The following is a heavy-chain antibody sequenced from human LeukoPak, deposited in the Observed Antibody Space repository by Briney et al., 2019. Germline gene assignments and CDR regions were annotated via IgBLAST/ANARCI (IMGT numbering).Heavy chain of an antibody. CDR2: IKHDGSEE. Sequence: GGSLRLSCVASGLSISGQWMNWVRQAPGQGLEWVANIKHDGSEEYYVDSVKGRFTISRDDGRNSVSLQMNSVRAEDTAVYYCGYTNNFYHWGQGTLVVVSS. CDR3: GYTNNFYH. CDR1: GLSISGQW. J-gene: IGHJ4*02. D-gene: IGHD3-16*02. V-gene: IGHV3-7*01.